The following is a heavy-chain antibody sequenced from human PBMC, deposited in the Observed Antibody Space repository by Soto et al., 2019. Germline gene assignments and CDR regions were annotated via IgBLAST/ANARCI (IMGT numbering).Heavy chain of an antibody. CDR2: IYYSGST. V-gene: IGHV4-31*03. CDR3: ARDLVRDYYYYGMDV. J-gene: IGHJ6*02. Sequence: SETLSLTCTVSGGSISSGGYYWSWIRQHPGKGLEWIGYIYYSGSTYYNPSLKSRVTISVDTSKNQFSLKLSSVTAADTAVYYCARDLVRDYYYYGMDVWGQGTTVTVSS. CDR1: GGSISSGGYY. D-gene: IGHD6-13*01.